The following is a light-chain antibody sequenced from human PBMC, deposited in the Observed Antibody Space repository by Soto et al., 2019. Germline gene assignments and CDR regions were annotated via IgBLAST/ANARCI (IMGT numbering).Light chain of an antibody. CDR1: QTLLDSDGRTY. J-gene: IGKJ4*01. Sequence: EIVLTQTPRSVPVTPGEPASMSCRSSQTLLDSDGRTYLDWYLQKPGQSPQLLIYTVSYRASGVPDAFSGSGSGTEFTLKISRVEAEDVGVYYCMQRLEFPLTFGGGTKVDIK. CDR2: TVS. V-gene: IGKV2-40*01. CDR3: MQRLEFPLT.